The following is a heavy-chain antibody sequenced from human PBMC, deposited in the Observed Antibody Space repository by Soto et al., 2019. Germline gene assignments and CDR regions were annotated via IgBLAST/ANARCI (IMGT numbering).Heavy chain of an antibody. D-gene: IGHD3-10*02. J-gene: IGHJ4*02. Sequence: SETLSLTCAVSGGSISSGGYSWSWIRQPPGKGLEWIGYIYHSGSTYYNPSLKSRVTISVDRSKNQFSLKLSSVTAADTAVYYCGARKGRYVRRGFDYWGQGTLVTVSS. V-gene: IGHV4-30-2*01. CDR2: IYHSGST. CDR1: GGSISSGGYS. CDR3: GARKGRYVRRGFDY.